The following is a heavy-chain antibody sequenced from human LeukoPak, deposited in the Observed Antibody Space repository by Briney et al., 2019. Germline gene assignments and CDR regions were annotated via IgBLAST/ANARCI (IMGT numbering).Heavy chain of an antibody. CDR3: ARAAGSIAAAADV. CDR2: INHSGST. D-gene: IGHD6-13*01. J-gene: IGHJ6*02. CDR1: GGSFSGYY. V-gene: IGHV4-34*01. Sequence: SETLSLTCAAYGGSFSGYYWSWIRQPPGKGLEWIGEINHSGSTNYNPSLKSRVTISVDTSKNQFSLKLSSVTAADTAVYYCARAAGSIAAAADVWGQGTTVTVSS.